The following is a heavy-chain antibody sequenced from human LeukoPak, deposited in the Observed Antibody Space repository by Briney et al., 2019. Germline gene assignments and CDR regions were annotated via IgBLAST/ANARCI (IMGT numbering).Heavy chain of an antibody. CDR1: GGTFSSYA. V-gene: IGHV1-69*05. Sequence: GASVKVSCKASGGTFSSYAISWVRQAPGQGLEWMGGIIPIFGTANYAQKFQGRVTITTDESTSTAYMELSSLRSEDTAVYYCARGVGYDFWSGYYTVSHVWFDPWGQGTLVTVSS. J-gene: IGHJ5*02. CDR2: IIPIFGTA. D-gene: IGHD3-3*01. CDR3: ARGVGYDFWSGYYTVSHVWFDP.